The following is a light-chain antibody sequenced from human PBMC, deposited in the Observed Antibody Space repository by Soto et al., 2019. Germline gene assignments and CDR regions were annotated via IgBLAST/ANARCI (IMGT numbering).Light chain of an antibody. Sequence: DIVMTQSPLSLPVTPGEPASISCRSSQSLLHSNGYNYLDWYLQKPGQSPQLLIYLGSNRASGVPDRVSGSGSGTDFKMKISRVEDEDVGVYYCMQALQAPLTFGQGTKVEIK. V-gene: IGKV2-28*01. CDR3: MQALQAPLT. J-gene: IGKJ1*01. CDR1: QSLLHSNGYNY. CDR2: LGS.